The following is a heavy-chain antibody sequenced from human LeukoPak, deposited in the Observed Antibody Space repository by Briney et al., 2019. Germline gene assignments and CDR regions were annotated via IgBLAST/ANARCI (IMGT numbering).Heavy chain of an antibody. J-gene: IGHJ4*02. D-gene: IGHD6-19*01. V-gene: IGHV3-23*01. Sequence: GGPLRLSCAASGFTFSSYSMNWVRQAPGKGLEWVSAISGSGGSTYYADSVKGRFTISRDNSKNTLYLQMNSLRAEDTAVYYCAKPPGIAVAPGDYWGQGTLVTVSS. CDR2: ISGSGGST. CDR1: GFTFSSYS. CDR3: AKPPGIAVAPGDY.